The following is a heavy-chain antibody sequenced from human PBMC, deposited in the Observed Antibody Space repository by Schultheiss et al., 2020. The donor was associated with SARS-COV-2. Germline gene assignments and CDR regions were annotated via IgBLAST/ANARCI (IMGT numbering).Heavy chain of an antibody. J-gene: IGHJ1*01. CDR2: ISGSGGST. Sequence: GGSLRLSCAASGFTFSSYAMSWVRQAPGKGLEWVSAISGSGGSTYYADSVKGRFTISRDNSKNTLYLQMNSLRAEDTAVYYCAKDEGVVVVPAATEYFQHWGQGTLVTVSS. V-gene: IGHV3-23*01. D-gene: IGHD2-2*01. CDR3: AKDEGVVVVPAATEYFQH. CDR1: GFTFSSYA.